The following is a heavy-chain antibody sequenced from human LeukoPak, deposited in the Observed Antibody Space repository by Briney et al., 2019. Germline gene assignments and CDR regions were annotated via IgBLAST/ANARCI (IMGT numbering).Heavy chain of an antibody. Sequence: PSETLSLTCTVSGGSISSHAWSWIRQPPGKGLEWIGYIYHSGSTNYNSALKSRVTISVDTSKNQFSLKLSSLTAADTAVYYCAIQTRHTMIRGVRHASDIWGQGTMVTVSS. CDR2: IYHSGST. CDR3: AIQTRHTMIRGVRHASDI. D-gene: IGHD3-10*01. J-gene: IGHJ3*02. V-gene: IGHV4-59*11. CDR1: GGSISSHA.